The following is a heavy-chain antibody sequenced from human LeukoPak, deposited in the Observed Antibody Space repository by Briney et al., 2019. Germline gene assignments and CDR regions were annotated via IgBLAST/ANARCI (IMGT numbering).Heavy chain of an antibody. CDR1: GFTFSTYS. V-gene: IGHV3-53*01. CDR2: IYSDGST. D-gene: IGHD3-10*01. J-gene: IGHJ4*02. Sequence: GGSLRLSCAASGFTFSTYSMNWVRQAPGRGLEWVSVIYSDGSTYYADSVKGRFTISRDNSKNTLYLQMNSLRAEDTAVYYCAGTGLWFGELQYYFDYWGQGTLSPSPQ. CDR3: AGTGLWFGELQYYFDY.